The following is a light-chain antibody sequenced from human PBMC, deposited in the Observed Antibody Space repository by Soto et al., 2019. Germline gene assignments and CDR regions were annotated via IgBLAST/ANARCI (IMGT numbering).Light chain of an antibody. CDR3: QSYDSSLSGSYV. CDR2: GNS. V-gene: IGLV1-40*01. Sequence: QSVLTQPPSVSGAPGQRVTISCTGSSSNIGAGYDVHWYQQLPGTAPKLLIYGNSNRPSGVPDRFSGSKSGTSASLAITGLQAEDEAYYYCQSYDSSLSGSYVFGTGTNLTVL. J-gene: IGLJ1*01. CDR1: SSNIGAGYD.